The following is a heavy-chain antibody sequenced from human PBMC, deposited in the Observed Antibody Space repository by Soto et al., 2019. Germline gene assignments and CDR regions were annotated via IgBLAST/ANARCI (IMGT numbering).Heavy chain of an antibody. Sequence: QVQLVESGGGVVQPGRSLRLSCAASGFSLSNYVMHWVRQAPGKGLEWVGLISHDESNKEYGESAKGRFTISRDISKNTLFLELNSLRLEDTSIYYCAREDESSGRAGTFYHWGQGTLVTVSS. D-gene: IGHD3-22*01. J-gene: IGHJ1*01. CDR2: ISHDESNK. CDR3: AREDESSGRAGTFYH. V-gene: IGHV3-30-3*01. CDR1: GFSLSNYV.